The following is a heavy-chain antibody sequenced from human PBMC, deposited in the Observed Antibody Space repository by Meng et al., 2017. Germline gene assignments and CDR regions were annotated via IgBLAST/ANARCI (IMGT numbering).Heavy chain of an antibody. Sequence: QVWVGRAWAVVKKPGSAVKGSCKASGCTFSSYAISWVRQAPGQGLEWIGGFIPIFGTANYAQKFQGRVTITADESTSTAYMELSSLRSEDTAVYYCARDDYSNYLPFDYWGQGTLVTVSS. V-gene: IGHV1-69*01. CDR1: GCTFSSYA. CDR2: FIPIFGTA. D-gene: IGHD4-11*01. J-gene: IGHJ4*02. CDR3: ARDDYSNYLPFDY.